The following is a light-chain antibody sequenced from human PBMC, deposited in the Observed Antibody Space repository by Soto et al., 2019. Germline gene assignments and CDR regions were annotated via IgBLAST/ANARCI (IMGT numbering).Light chain of an antibody. V-gene: IGLV2-11*01. J-gene: IGLJ1*01. CDR2: DVS. CDR3: RSCAGTSYV. CDR1: SSDVGGCNY. Sequence: QSALTQPRSVSGSPGQSVTISCTGTSSDVGGCNYVSWYQQHPGKAPKLMIYDVSKRPSGVPDRFSASKSGNTASLTISGLQAEDEADYYGRSCAGTSYVCGTGTKLTVL.